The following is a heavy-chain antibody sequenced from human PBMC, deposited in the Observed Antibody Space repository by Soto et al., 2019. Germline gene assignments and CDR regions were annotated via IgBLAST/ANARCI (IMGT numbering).Heavy chain of an antibody. CDR3: ARRDYDILTGTNWFDP. V-gene: IGHV1-8*01. CDR2: MNPNSGNT. J-gene: IGHJ5*02. CDR1: GYTFTSYD. D-gene: IGHD3-9*01. Sequence: GASVKVSCKASGYTFTSYDINWVRQATGQGLEWMGWMNPNSGNTGYAQKFQGRVTMTRNTSISTAYMELSSLRSEDTAVYYCARRDYDILTGTNWFDPWGQGTLVTVSS.